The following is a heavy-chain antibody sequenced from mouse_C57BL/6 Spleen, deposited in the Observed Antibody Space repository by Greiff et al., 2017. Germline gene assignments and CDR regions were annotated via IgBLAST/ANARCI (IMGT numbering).Heavy chain of an antibody. J-gene: IGHJ1*03. CDR3: TTGYYYGSSYNPYWYCDV. Sequence: EVKLVESGAELVRPGASVKLSCTASGFNIKDYYMHWVKQRPEQGLEWIGRIDPEDGDTEYAPKFQGKATMTADTSSNTAYLQLSSLTAEDTAVYYCTTGYYYGSSYNPYWYCDVWGTGTTVTVAS. CDR1: GFNIKDYY. V-gene: IGHV14-1*01. CDR2: IDPEDGDT. D-gene: IGHD1-1*01.